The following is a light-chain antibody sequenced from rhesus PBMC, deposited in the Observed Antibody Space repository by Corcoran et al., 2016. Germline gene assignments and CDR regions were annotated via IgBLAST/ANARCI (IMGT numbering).Light chain of an antibody. V-gene: IGKV1-22*01. CDR3: QQYSSSPPT. J-gene: IGKJ1*01. CDR1: QSISSW. Sequence: DIQMTQSPSSLSASVGDTVTITCRASQSISSWLAWYQQKQVKAPKLLIYKASSLQSGVPSRFSGSGSGKDFTRNISDLQSEELATYYCQQYSSSPPTCGQGTKVEIK. CDR2: KAS.